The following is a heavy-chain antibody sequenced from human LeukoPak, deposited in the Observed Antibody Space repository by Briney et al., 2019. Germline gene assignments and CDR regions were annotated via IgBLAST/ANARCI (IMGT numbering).Heavy chain of an antibody. V-gene: IGHV1-2*06. Sequence: ASVKVSCKASGYTFTGYYMHWVRQGPGQGLEWMGRINPNSGGTNYAQKFQGRVTMTRDTSISTAYMELSRLRSDDTAVYYCARVLHGYSLVTTIRHGSFDYWGQGTLVTVSS. CDR1: GYTFTGYY. CDR3: ARVLHGYSLVTTIRHGSFDY. CDR2: INPNSGGT. J-gene: IGHJ4*02. D-gene: IGHD2-21*02.